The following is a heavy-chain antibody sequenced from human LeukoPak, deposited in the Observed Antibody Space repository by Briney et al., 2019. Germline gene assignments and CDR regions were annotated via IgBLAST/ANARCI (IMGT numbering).Heavy chain of an antibody. Sequence: SETLSLTCAVSGGSISSSNWWSWVRQPPGKGLEWIGEIYHSGSTNYNPSLKSRVTISVDKSKNQFSLKLSSVTAADTAVYYCARDLRGYYDSSGYADAFDIWGQGTMVTVSS. CDR1: GGSISSSNW. D-gene: IGHD3-22*01. CDR2: IYHSGST. V-gene: IGHV4-4*02. J-gene: IGHJ3*02. CDR3: ARDLRGYYDSSGYADAFDI.